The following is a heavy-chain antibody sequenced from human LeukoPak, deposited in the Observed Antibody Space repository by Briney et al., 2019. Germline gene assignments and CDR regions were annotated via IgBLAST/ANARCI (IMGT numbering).Heavy chain of an antibody. Sequence: PGGSLRLSCAASGFTFSSYVMHWVRQAPGKGLEWVAIISYDGSNEYYADSVKGRFTISRDNSKNTLYLQMNSLRAADTAVYYCARVLTVVTPFDYWGQGTLVTVSS. CDR3: ARVLTVVTPFDY. CDR2: ISYDGSNE. CDR1: GFTFSSYV. D-gene: IGHD4-23*01. V-gene: IGHV3-30*04. J-gene: IGHJ4*02.